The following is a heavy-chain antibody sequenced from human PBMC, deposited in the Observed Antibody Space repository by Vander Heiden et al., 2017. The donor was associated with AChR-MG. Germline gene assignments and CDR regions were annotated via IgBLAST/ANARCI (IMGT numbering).Heavy chain of an antibody. Sequence: EVQLVESGGGLVKPGGSLRLSCAASGFTFSSYSMNWVRQAPGKGLEWVSSISSSSSYIYYADSVKGRFTISRDNAKNSLYLQMNSLRAEDTAVYYCARDLRTPYDSFNYYMDVWGKGTTVTVSS. CDR1: GFTFSSYS. CDR3: ARDLRTPYDSFNYYMDV. V-gene: IGHV3-21*01. J-gene: IGHJ6*03. CDR2: ISSSSSYI. D-gene: IGHD3-16*01.